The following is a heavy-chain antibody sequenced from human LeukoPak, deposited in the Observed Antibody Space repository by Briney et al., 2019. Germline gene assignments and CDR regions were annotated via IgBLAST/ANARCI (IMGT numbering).Heavy chain of an antibody. Sequence: GGSLRLSCAASGFTFSSYWMHWVRQAPGKGLVWVSRINSDGSSTSYADSVKGRFTISRDNAKNTLYLQMNSLRAEDTAVYYCARGTTSSSWWKSWSFDFWGQGTLVTVSS. J-gene: IGHJ4*02. CDR2: INSDGSST. D-gene: IGHD6-13*01. CDR3: ARGTTSSSWWKSWSFDF. CDR1: GFTFSSYW. V-gene: IGHV3-74*01.